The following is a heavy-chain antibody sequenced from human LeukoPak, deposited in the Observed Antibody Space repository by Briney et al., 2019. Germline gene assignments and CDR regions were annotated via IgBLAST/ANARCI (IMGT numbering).Heavy chain of an antibody. V-gene: IGHV3-21*01. CDR2: ISSSSSYI. J-gene: IGHJ3*02. CDR1: GFTLSSYS. CDR3: ARDHGDYATDAFDI. Sequence: PGGSLRLSCAASGFTLSSYSMNWVRQAPGKGLEWVSSISSSSSYIYYADSVKGRFTISRDNAKNSLYLQMNSLRAEDTAVYYCARDHGDYATDAFDIWGQGTMVTVSS. D-gene: IGHD4-17*01.